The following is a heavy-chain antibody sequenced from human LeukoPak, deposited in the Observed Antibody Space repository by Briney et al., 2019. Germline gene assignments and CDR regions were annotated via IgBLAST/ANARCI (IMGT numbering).Heavy chain of an antibody. CDR2: IYSGGST. CDR3: AREVVVAATPLGY. Sequence: PGGSLRLSCAASGFTFISYSMNWVRQAPGKGLERVSVIYSGGSTYYADSVKGRFTISRDNSKNTPYLQMNSLRAEDTAVYYCAREVVVAATPLGYWGQGTLVTVSS. V-gene: IGHV3-53*01. J-gene: IGHJ4*02. D-gene: IGHD2-15*01. CDR1: GFTFISYS.